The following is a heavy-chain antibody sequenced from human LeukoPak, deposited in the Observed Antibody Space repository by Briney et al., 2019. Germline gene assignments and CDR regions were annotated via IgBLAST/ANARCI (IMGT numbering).Heavy chain of an antibody. J-gene: IGHJ4*02. V-gene: IGHV3-30*18. D-gene: IGHD3-10*01. Sequence: PGGSLRLSCAASGFTFSSYAMSWVRQAPGKGLEWVAVISYDGSNKYYADSVKGRFTISRDNSKNTLYLQMNSLRAEDTAVYYCAKDLLRFGELLWRGGVDYWGQGTLVTVSS. CDR3: AKDLLRFGELLWRGGVDY. CDR1: GFTFSSYA. CDR2: ISYDGSNK.